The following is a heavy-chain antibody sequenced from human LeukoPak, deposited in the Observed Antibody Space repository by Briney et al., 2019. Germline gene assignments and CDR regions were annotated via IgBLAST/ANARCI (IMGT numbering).Heavy chain of an antibody. CDR1: GGSINSYY. V-gene: IGHV4-59*08. Sequence: SETLSLTCSVSGGSINSYYWSWIRQPPGKGLEWIGYIYYSGSTYYTPSLRGRVTISVDTSKNQFSLNLSSVTAADTAVYYCARGYSLDYWGQGTLVTVSS. CDR3: ARGYSLDY. J-gene: IGHJ4*02. CDR2: IYYSGST. D-gene: IGHD5-18*01.